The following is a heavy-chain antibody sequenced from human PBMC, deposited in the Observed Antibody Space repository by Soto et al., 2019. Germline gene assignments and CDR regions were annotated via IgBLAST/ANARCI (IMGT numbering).Heavy chain of an antibody. CDR1: GGTFSSYA. CDR3: ARLGPPGGKYYYDSSGYPFDP. J-gene: IGHJ5*02. V-gene: IGHV1-69*13. D-gene: IGHD3-22*01. CDR2: IIPIFGTA. Sequence: EASVKVSCKASGGTFSSYAISCVRQAPGQGLEWMGGIIPIFGTANYAQKFQGRVTITADESTSTAYMELSSLRSEDTAVYYCARLGPPGGKYYYDSSGYPFDPWGQGTLVTVSS.